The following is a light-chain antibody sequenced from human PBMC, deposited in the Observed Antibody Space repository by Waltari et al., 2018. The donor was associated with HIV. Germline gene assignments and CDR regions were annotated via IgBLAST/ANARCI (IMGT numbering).Light chain of an antibody. Sequence: DIQMTQSPSTLSASVGGSVIITCRASQCISSWLAWYQQKPGKAPKLLIYKASTLKSGVASRFSGSGSGTEFTLTISSLQPDDFATYYCQQYNSYSRAFGQGTKVEI. CDR3: QQYNSYSRA. CDR2: KAS. CDR1: QCISSW. J-gene: IGKJ1*01. V-gene: IGKV1-5*03.